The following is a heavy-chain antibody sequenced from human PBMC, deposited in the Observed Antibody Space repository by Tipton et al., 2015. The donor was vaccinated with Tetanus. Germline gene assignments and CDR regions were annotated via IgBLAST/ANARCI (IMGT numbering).Heavy chain of an antibody. CDR3: ARGPGPLDY. D-gene: IGHD2-8*02. V-gene: IGHV3-30*03. CDR1: GFTFSSYG. J-gene: IGHJ4*02. CDR2: ISYDGSNK. Sequence: LSLTCAASGFTFSSYGMHWVRRAPGKGLEWVAVISYDGSNKYYADSVKGRFTISRDNSKNTLYLQMNSLRAEDTAVYYCARGPGPLDYWGQGTLVTVSS.